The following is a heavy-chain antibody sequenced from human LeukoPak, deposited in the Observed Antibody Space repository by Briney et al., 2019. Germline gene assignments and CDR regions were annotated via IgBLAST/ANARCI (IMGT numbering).Heavy chain of an antibody. CDR2: INHSGST. J-gene: IGHJ6*02. V-gene: IGHV4-34*01. CDR3: ARAPTIFGVVIDGMDV. Sequence: PSETLSLTCAVYGGSFSGYYWSWIRQPPGKGLEWIGEINHSGSTNYNPSLKSRVTISVDTSKNQFSLKLSSVTAADTAVYYCARAPTIFGVVIDGMDVWGQGTTVTVSS. CDR1: GGSFSGYY. D-gene: IGHD3-3*01.